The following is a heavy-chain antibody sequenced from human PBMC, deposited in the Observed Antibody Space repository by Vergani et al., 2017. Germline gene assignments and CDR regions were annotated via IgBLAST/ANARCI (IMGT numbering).Heavy chain of an antibody. CDR2: ISWNSGSI. J-gene: IGHJ6*03. Sequence: EVQLVESGGGLVQPGRSLRLSCAASGFTFDDYAMHWVRQAPGKGLEWVSGISWNSGSIGYADSVKGRFTISRDNAKNSLYLQMNSLRAEDTALYYCARDGPVAAKDYYYYMDVWGKGTTVTVSS. D-gene: IGHD2-15*01. CDR3: ARDGPVAAKDYYYYMDV. CDR1: GFTFDDYA. V-gene: IGHV3-9*01.